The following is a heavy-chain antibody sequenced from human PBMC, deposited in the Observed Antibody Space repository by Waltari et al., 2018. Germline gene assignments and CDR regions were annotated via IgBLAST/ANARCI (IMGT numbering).Heavy chain of an antibody. V-gene: IGHV2-5*01. D-gene: IGHD4-17*01. J-gene: IGHJ2*01. CDR3: AHSEWDGDSEVYFDL. CDR1: GFSLSTSGVG. Sequence: QITLKESGPTLVKPTQTLTLTCTFSGFSLSTSGVGVGWIRQPPGKALEWLALIYWNDDKRYSPSLKSRLTITKDPSKNQVVLTMTDMDPVDTATYYCAHSEWDGDSEVYFDLWGRGTLVTVSS. CDR2: IYWNDDK.